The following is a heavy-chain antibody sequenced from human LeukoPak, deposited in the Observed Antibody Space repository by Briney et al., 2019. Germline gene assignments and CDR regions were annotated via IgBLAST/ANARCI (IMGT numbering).Heavy chain of an antibody. CDR2: IITDTGKP. CDR1: GYSFTSYS. D-gene: IGHD3-3*01. CDR3: AREVLRLDY. Sequence: ASVKVSCKASGYSFTSYSMNWVRQAPGQGLEWLGWIITDTGKPTYAHGFSGRFVFSLDTSVSTAYLQISSLEAEDTAVYYCAREVLRLDYWGQGSLVTVSS. J-gene: IGHJ4*02. V-gene: IGHV7-4-1*02.